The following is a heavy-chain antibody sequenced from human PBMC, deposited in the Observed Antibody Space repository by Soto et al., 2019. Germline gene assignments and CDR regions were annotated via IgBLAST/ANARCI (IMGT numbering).Heavy chain of an antibody. CDR2: MNPNSGNT. D-gene: IGHD3-22*01. V-gene: IGHV1-8*01. CDR1: GYTFTSYD. Sequence: QVQLVQSGAEVKKPGASVKVSCKASGYTFTSYDINWVRQATGQGLEWMGWMNPNSGNTGYAQKFQGRVTMTRSTSICTAYMELSSLRSEDTAVYYCARGGYYYDSSAYYRPFDYWGQGTLVTVSS. J-gene: IGHJ4*02. CDR3: ARGGYYYDSSAYYRPFDY.